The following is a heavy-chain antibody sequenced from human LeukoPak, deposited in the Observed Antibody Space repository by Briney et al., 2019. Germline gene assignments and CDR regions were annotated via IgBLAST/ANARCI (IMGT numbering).Heavy chain of an antibody. CDR2: INQSGRT. V-gene: IGHV4-34*01. Sequence: SETLSLTCAAHGGSFSVYYWISICQPPGKGLEWIGEINQSGRTNYNPSLKSRVTISIDTSKNEFSLKLSSVTAADTAEYYCARDGGSNNYWFDPWGQGTLVTVSS. CDR1: GGSFSVYY. J-gene: IGHJ5*02. D-gene: IGHD1-20*01. CDR3: ARDGGSNNYWFDP.